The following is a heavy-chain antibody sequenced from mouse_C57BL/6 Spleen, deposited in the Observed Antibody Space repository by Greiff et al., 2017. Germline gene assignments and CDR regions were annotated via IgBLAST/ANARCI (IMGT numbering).Heavy chain of an antibody. CDR3: ARWGDGYYVGAMDY. D-gene: IGHD2-3*01. CDR1: GYTFTSYW. V-gene: IGHV1-55*01. J-gene: IGHJ4*01. Sequence: QVQLKQPGAQLVKPGASVKMSCKASGYTFTSYWITWVKQRPGQGLEWIGDIYPGNGSTNYNEKFKSKATLTVDTSSSTADMQRSSLTSEDSAVYYWARWGDGYYVGAMDYWGKGTSVTVSS. CDR2: IYPGNGST.